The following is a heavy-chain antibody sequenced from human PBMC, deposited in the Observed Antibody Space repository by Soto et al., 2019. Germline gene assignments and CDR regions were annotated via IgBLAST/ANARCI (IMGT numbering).Heavy chain of an antibody. Sequence: SETLSLTCAVYGGSFSGYYWSWIRQPPGKGLEWIGEINHSGSTNYNPSLKSRVTISVDRSKNQFSLKLSSVTAADTAVYYCARVTMVRGVIIDYYYYGMDVWGQGTMVTVSS. CDR2: INHSGST. D-gene: IGHD3-10*01. J-gene: IGHJ6*02. V-gene: IGHV4-34*01. CDR3: ARVTMVRGVIIDYYYYGMDV. CDR1: GGSFSGYY.